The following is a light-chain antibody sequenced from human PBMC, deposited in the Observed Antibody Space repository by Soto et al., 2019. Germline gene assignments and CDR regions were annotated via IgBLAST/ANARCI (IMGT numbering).Light chain of an antibody. CDR1: GRDIGAYNY. CDR3: SSFTDSSTVEV. V-gene: IGLV2-14*01. Sequence: QSALTQPASVSGSPGQSITISCTGAGRDIGAYNYVSWYQQHQGKAPKLLIYEVSYRPSAVSNRFSGSKSGHTASLTISALQPEDEADYSCSSFTDSSTVEVFGAGTKVTVL. CDR2: EVS. J-gene: IGLJ1*01.